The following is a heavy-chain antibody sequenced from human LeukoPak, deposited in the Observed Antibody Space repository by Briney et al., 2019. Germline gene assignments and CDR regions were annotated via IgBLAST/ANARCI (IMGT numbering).Heavy chain of an antibody. CDR2: IGGGGGGT. CDR1: GFTFSDYY. CDR3: ARVGMGVLTGYNDY. V-gene: IGHV3-23*01. D-gene: IGHD3-9*01. Sequence: PGGSLRLSCAASGFTFSDYYMSWIRQAPGKGLEWVSSIGGGGGGTSYADSVKGRFTISRDNSKNTLYLQMNSLRVEDTAVYYCARVGMGVLTGYNDYWGQGTLVTVSS. J-gene: IGHJ4*02.